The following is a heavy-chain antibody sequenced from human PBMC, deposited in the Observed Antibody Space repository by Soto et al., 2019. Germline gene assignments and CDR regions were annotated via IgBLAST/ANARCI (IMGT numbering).Heavy chain of an antibody. V-gene: IGHV1-69*02. Sequence: SVKVSCKASGGTFSSYTISWVRQAPGQGLEWMGRIIPILGIANYAQKFQGRVTITADKSTSTAYMELSRLRSEDTAVYYCASIRIFSYLPGGMDFWGPGTTVTLSS. D-gene: IGHD3-3*01. CDR3: ASIRIFSYLPGGMDF. CDR2: IIPILGIA. J-gene: IGHJ6*02. CDR1: GGTFSSYT.